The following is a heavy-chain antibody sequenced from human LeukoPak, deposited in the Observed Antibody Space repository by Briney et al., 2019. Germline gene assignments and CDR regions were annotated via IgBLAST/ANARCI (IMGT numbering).Heavy chain of an antibody. CDR1: GYTFTSYY. D-gene: IGHD5-18*01. J-gene: IGHJ1*01. CDR2: INPSGGST. V-gene: IGHV1-46*03. CDR3: ARDTAMGYFQH. Sequence: ASVKVSRKASGYTFTSYYMHWVRQAPGQGLEWMGIINPSGGSTSYAQKFQGRVTMTRDTSTSTVYMELSSLRSEDTAVYYCARDTAMGYFQHWGRGTLVTVSS.